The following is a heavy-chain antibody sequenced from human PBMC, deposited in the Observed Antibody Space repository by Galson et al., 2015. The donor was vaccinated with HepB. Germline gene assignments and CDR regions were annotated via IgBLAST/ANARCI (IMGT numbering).Heavy chain of an antibody. J-gene: IGHJ4*02. CDR1: GFTFSDYY. D-gene: IGHD6-6*01. V-gene: IGHV3-11*06. CDR2: ISSSSSYT. CDR3: ATSTAARVRALDY. Sequence: SLRLSCAASGFTFSDYYMSWIRQAPGKGLEWVSYISSSSSYTNYADSVKGRFTISRDNAKNSLYLQMNSLRAEDTAVYYCATSTAARVRALDYWGQGTLVTVSS.